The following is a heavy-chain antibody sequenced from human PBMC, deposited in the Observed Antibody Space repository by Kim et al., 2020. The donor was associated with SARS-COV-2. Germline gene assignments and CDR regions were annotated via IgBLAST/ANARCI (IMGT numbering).Heavy chain of an antibody. D-gene: IGHD4-17*01. CDR2: NGNT. J-gene: IGHJ5*02. V-gene: IGHV1-18*01. CDR3: ARDPPYGS. Sequence: NGNTNYAQKLQGRVTITTETSTSTAYMGLRSLRSDDTAVYYCARDPPYGSWGQGTLVTVSS.